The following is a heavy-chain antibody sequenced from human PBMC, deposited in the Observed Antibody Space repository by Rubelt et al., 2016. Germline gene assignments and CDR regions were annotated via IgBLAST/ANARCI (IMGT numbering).Heavy chain of an antibody. V-gene: IGHV4-34*01. Sequence: QVQLQESGPGLVKPSETLSLTCAVYGGSFSGYYWSWIRQPPGKGLEWIGEINHSGSTNYNPSLKSRVTISVDTSKNQCSLKLSSVTAADTAVYYCARGITYYYGSGRFDPWGQGTLVTVSS. D-gene: IGHD3-10*01. CDR1: GGSFSGYY. CDR3: ARGITYYYGSGRFDP. J-gene: IGHJ5*02. CDR2: INHSGST.